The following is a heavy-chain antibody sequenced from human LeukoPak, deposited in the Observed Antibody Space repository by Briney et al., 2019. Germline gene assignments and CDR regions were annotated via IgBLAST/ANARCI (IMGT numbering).Heavy chain of an antibody. Sequence: GGSLRLSCAASGFTFDDYGMSWVRQAPGKGLEWVSGINWNGGSTGYAYSVKGRFTISRDNAKNSLYLQMNNLRAEDTALYYCARIQYSSSWYGSPFDYWGQGTLVTVSS. D-gene: IGHD6-13*01. CDR3: ARIQYSSSWYGSPFDY. CDR2: INWNGGST. CDR1: GFTFDDYG. J-gene: IGHJ4*02. V-gene: IGHV3-20*04.